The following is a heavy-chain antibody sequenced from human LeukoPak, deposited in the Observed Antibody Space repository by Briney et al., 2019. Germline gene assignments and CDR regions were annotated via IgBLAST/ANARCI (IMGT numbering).Heavy chain of an antibody. V-gene: IGHV4-34*01. CDR1: GASFSGYY. D-gene: IGHD2-15*01. CDR2: INHSGIT. Sequence: SQTLSLTCAFYGASFSGYYWRWIRQPPGKGLEWVGEINHSGITTYNPSLKSRVTISVDMSKKQFSLKLNSVTAADTAVYYCAISHKWLLLDYWGQGTLVTVSS. CDR3: AISHKWLLLDY. J-gene: IGHJ4*02.